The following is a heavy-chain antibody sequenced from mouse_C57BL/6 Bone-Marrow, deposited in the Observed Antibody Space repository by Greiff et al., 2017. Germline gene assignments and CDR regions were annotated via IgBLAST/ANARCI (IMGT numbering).Heavy chain of an antibody. CDR3: ARIPSLDY. CDR1: GFSLTSYA. Sequence: VQLQQSGPGLVAPSQSLSITCTVSGFSLTSYAISWVRQPPGKGLEWLGIIWTGGGTNDYSALNSRLSISKDNSKSQVFLKINSLQTDDTARYYCARIPSLDYWGQGTSVTVSS. J-gene: IGHJ4*01. CDR2: IWTGGGT. V-gene: IGHV2-9-1*01.